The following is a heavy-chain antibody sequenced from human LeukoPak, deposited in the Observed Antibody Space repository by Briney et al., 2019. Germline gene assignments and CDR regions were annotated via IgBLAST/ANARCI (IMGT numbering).Heavy chain of an antibody. D-gene: IGHD4-17*01. Sequence: ASVKVSCKASGYTFTSYDINWVRQATGQGLEWMGWMNPNSGNTGYAQKFQGRVTITRNTSISTAYMELSSLRSEDTAVYYCASGVGGDYGMDYWGQGTLVTVSS. CDR1: GYTFTSYD. CDR3: ASGVGGDYGMDY. J-gene: IGHJ4*02. CDR2: MNPNSGNT. V-gene: IGHV1-8*03.